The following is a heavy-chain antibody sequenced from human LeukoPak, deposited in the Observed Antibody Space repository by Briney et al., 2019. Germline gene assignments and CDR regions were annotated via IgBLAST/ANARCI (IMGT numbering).Heavy chain of an antibody. CDR2: IIPIFGTA. CDR1: GYTFTSYG. J-gene: IGHJ4*02. CDR3: AASLYDSSGYSRPPGLDY. V-gene: IGHV1-69*05. D-gene: IGHD3-22*01. Sequence: SVKVSCKASGYTFTSYGISWVRQAPGQGLEWMGWIIPIFGTANYAQKFQGRVTITTDESTSTAYMELSSLRSEDTAVYYCAASLYDSSGYSRPPGLDYWGQGTLVTVSS.